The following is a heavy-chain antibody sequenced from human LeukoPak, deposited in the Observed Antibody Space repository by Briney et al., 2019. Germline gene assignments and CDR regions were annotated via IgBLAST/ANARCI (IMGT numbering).Heavy chain of an antibody. CDR3: AKETYSYGYYY. CDR1: GFTFSSHP. Sequence: PGGSLRLSCSVSGFTFSSHPMSCVPQAPGKGREGVSAISCSGGSTYYADSVKGRFTISRDKSKNTLYLQMNSLRAEDTAVYYCAKETYSYGYYYWGQGTLVTVSS. CDR2: ISCSGGST. J-gene: IGHJ4*02. V-gene: IGHV3-23*01. D-gene: IGHD5-18*01.